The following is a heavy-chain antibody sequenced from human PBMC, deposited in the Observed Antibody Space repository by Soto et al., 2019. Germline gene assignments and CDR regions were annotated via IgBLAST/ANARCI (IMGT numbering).Heavy chain of an antibody. J-gene: IGHJ4*02. D-gene: IGHD6-13*01. CDR3: ARGHPSSWYYFGY. V-gene: IGHV3-30-3*01. CDR1: GLSLSTYA. CDR2: MSYDGTKK. Sequence: GGSLRLSCAAAGLSLSTYAIRWVRPAPGKGLEWVAVMSYDGTKKYYADSVKGRFTISRDNSKNTLYLQMNSLRGDDTAVYFCARGHPSSWYYFGYWGQGTLVTVSS.